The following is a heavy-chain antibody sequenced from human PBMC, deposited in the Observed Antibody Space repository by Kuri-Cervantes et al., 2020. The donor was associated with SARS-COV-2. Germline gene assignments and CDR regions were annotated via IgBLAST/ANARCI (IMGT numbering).Heavy chain of an antibody. CDR1: VISVSTSRVG. D-gene: IGHD6-13*01. Sequence: SGPPMMNPAHSLTLTCTLSVISVSTSRVGVRWSRQPPGKALEWLALIYCNDDRRYSPSLKSRLTITKDTSKNQVVLTMTNMDPEDTATYYCAHRLSRSPLRYYFDYWGQGTLVTVSS. CDR3: AHRLSRSPLRYYFDY. J-gene: IGHJ4*02. V-gene: IGHV2-5*01. CDR2: IYCNDDR.